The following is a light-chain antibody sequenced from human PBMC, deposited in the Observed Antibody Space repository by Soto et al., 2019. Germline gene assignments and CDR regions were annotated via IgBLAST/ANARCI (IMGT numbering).Light chain of an antibody. CDR1: YSNVGSNV. CDR2: SND. CDR3: AAWDDSLIALL. J-gene: IGLJ3*02. V-gene: IGLV1-44*01. Sequence: QLVLTQPPSASGTPGQRVTISCSGTYSNVGSNVVNWYQQVPGAAPKLVIYSNDRRPSGVPDRFFGSKSGASASLAISGLQTEAEADYYCAAWDDSLIALLFGGGTKLTVL.